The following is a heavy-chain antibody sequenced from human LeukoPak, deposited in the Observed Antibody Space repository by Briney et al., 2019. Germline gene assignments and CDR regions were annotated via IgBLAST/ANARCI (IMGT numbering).Heavy chain of an antibody. CDR2: ISAYNGNT. CDR3: ALYYSGRYGYFKH. J-gene: IGHJ1*01. V-gene: IGHV1-18*01. CDR1: GYIFSSYG. D-gene: IGHD1-26*01. Sequence: ASVKVSCKASGYIFSSYGISWVRQAPGQGLEWMGWISAYNGNTNYAQKLQGRVTMTTDTSTSTAYMELRSLRSDDTAVYYCALYYSGRYGYFKHWGQGTLVTGSS.